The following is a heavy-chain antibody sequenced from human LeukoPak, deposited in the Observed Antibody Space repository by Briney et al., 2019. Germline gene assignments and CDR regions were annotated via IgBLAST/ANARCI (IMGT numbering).Heavy chain of an antibody. CDR3: ARNGYSGYDFLDY. V-gene: IGHV3-48*03. CDR2: ISSSGSTI. Sequence: GGSLRLSCAASGFTFSSYEMNWVRQAPGKGPEWVSYISSSGSTIYYADSVKGRFTISRDNAKNSLYLQMNSLRAEDTAVYYCARNGYSGYDFLDYWGQGTLVTVSS. CDR1: GFTFSSYE. D-gene: IGHD5-12*01. J-gene: IGHJ4*02.